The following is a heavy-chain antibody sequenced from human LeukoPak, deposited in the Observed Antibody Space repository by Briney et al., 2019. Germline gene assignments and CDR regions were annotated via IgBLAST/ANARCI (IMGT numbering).Heavy chain of an antibody. J-gene: IGHJ4*02. CDR2: IYYSGST. Sequence: SETLSLTCIVSGGSISSYYWSWIRQPPGKGLEWIGYIYYSGSTNYTPSLKSRVTISVDTSKNQFSLKLSSVTAADTAVYYCARHPCSSGSCKGGFDYWGQGTLVTVSS. CDR1: GGSISSYY. D-gene: IGHD2-15*01. CDR3: ARHPCSSGSCKGGFDY. V-gene: IGHV4-59*01.